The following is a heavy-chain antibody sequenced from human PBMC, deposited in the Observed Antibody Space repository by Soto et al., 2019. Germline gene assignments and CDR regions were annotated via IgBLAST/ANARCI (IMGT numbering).Heavy chain of an antibody. Sequence: EVQLVESGGGLVQPGGSLRLSCAASGFTLSSYWMHWVRQAPGKGLVWVSRINNDGSSTSYADSVKGRFTISRDNAKKSLYLQMNSLRAEDTAVYYCARVACSGGSCFYFVPDCWGQGTLVTVSS. D-gene: IGHD2-15*01. J-gene: IGHJ4*02. CDR3: ARVACSGGSCFYFVPDC. CDR2: INNDGSST. V-gene: IGHV3-74*01. CDR1: GFTLSSYW.